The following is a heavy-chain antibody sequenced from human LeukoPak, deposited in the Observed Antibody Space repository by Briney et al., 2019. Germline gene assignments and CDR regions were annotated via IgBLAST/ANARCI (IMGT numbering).Heavy chain of an antibody. CDR2: IYYIVSA. D-gene: IGHD6-19*01. CDR3: ASFLAVAGTFPFDY. CDR1: GGSISSYY. V-gene: IGHV4-59*01. J-gene: IGHJ4*02. Sequence: PSETLSLTCTVSGGSISSYYWSWIRQPPRKGLEWMGYIYYIVSANYNPSLKSRATISLDTYKHQFSLKLCSVTAADTAVYYCASFLAVAGTFPFDYWGQGTLVPVSS.